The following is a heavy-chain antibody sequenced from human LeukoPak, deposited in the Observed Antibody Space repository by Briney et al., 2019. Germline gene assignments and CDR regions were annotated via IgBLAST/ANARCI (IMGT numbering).Heavy chain of an antibody. Sequence: ASVKVSCKASGYTFTSYYMHWVRQAPGQGLEWMGWINPNSGGTNYAQKFQGRVTMTRDTSISTAYMELSRLRSDDTAVYYCARAGYGDSGGDYWGQGTLVTVSS. J-gene: IGHJ4*02. CDR1: GYTFTSYY. V-gene: IGHV1-2*02. D-gene: IGHD4-17*01. CDR2: INPNSGGT. CDR3: ARAGYGDSGGDY.